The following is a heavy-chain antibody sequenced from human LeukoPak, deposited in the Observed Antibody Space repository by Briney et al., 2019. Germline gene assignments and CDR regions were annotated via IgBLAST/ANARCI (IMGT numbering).Heavy chain of an antibody. V-gene: IGHV4-39*01. CDR1: GGSVSSGSYY. D-gene: IGHD3-10*01. Sequence: SETLSLTCTVSGGSVSSGSYYWGWIRQPPGKGLEWIGNIYYSGSTYYNPSLKSRVTISVETSKNQFSLKLSSVTAADTAVYYCARLEGFGELFDPWGQGTLVTVSS. CDR2: IYYSGST. J-gene: IGHJ5*02. CDR3: ARLEGFGELFDP.